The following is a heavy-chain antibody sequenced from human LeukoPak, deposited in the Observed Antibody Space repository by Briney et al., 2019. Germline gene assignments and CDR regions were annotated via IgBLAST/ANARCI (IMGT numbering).Heavy chain of an antibody. Sequence: GGSLRLSCAASGFTFSSYGMSWVRQAPGKGLEWVSAISGSGGSTYYADSVKGRFTISRDNSKNTLYLQMNSLRAEDTAVYYCAKGAAAAGLVYYGMDVWGQGTTVTVSS. CDR1: GFTFSSYG. CDR2: ISGSGGST. D-gene: IGHD6-13*01. CDR3: AKGAAAAGLVYYGMDV. J-gene: IGHJ6*02. V-gene: IGHV3-23*01.